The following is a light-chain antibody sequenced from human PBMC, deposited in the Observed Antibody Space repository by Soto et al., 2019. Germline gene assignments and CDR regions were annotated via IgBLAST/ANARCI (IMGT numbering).Light chain of an antibody. J-gene: IGKJ5*01. V-gene: IGKV3-20*01. CDR3: QQCGSSPRT. CDR1: QSVSSSY. CDR2: GAS. Sequence: IVLPQSPGTLSLSPGERATLSCRASQSVSSSYLAWYQQKPGQAPRLLIYGASSRATGIPDRFSGSGSGTDFTLTISRLEPEDFAVYYCQQCGSSPRTFGQGTRLEIK.